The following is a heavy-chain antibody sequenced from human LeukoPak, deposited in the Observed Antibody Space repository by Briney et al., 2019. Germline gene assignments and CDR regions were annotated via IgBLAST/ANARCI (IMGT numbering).Heavy chain of an antibody. CDR3: ARDRYYDSSGYYESVYY. D-gene: IGHD3-22*01. J-gene: IGHJ4*02. CDR2: IIPIFGTA. V-gene: IGHV1-69*13. CDR1: GYTFNSYA. Sequence: ASVKVSCKASGYTFNSYAISWVRQAPGQGLEWMGGIIPIFGTANYAQKFQGRVTITADESTSTAYMELSSLRSEDTAVYYCARDRYYDSSGYYESVYYWGQGTLVTVSS.